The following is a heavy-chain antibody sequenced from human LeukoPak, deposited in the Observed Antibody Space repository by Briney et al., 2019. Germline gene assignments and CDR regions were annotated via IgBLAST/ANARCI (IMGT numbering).Heavy chain of an antibody. CDR1: GFSLSTSGVG. V-gene: IGHV2-5*01. J-gene: IGHJ4*02. D-gene: IGHD2-15*01. Sequence: ESGPALVKPTQTLTLTCTFSGFSLSTSGVGVGWIRQPPGKALECLSLIYWNDDKHYSPSLKSRLTIAKDTSKNQVVLTMTNMDPVDTATYYCAHRPGYCSGGSCYVFDYWGQGTLVTVS. CDR2: IYWNDDK. CDR3: AHRPGYCSGGSCYVFDY.